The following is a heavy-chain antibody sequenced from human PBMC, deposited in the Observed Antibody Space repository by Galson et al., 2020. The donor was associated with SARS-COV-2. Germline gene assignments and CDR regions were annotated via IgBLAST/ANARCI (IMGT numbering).Heavy chain of an antibody. J-gene: IGHJ6*02. CDR3: AKDILALVENYYYGMDV. CDR1: GFTFSSYA. Sequence: GGSLRLSCAASGFTFSSYAMSWVRQAPGKGLEWVSAISGSGGSTYYADSVKGRFTISRDNSKNTLYLQMNSLRAEDMAVYYCAKDILALVENYYYGMDVWGQGTTVTVSS. D-gene: IGHD5-12*01. CDR2: ISGSGGST. V-gene: IGHV3-23*01.